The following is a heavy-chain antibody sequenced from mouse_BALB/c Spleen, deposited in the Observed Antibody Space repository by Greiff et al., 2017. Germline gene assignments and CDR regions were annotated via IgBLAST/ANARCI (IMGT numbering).Heavy chain of an antibody. CDR3: VLYGNYGRYYFDY. J-gene: IGHJ2*01. V-gene: IGHV1-55*01. CDR1: GYNFTSYW. CDR2: IYPGSGST. Sequence: QVQLQQPGAELVKPGTSVKLSCKASGYNFTSYWINWVKLRPGQGLEWIGDIYPGSGSTNYNEKFKSKATLTVDTSSSTAYMQLSSLASEDSALYYCVLYGNYGRYYFDYWGQGTTLTVSS. D-gene: IGHD2-10*02.